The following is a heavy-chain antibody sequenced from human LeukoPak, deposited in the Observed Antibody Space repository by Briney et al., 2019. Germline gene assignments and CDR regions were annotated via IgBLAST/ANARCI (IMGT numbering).Heavy chain of an antibody. J-gene: IGHJ4*02. CDR2: INPSGGST. CDR3: ARAQQLRGFSY. V-gene: IGHV1-46*01. Sequence: ASVKVSCKASGYTFTSYYMHWVRQAPGQGLEWMGIINPSGGSTSYAQKFQGRVTMTRDTSTSTVYMELSSLRSEDTAVYYRARAQQLRGFSYWGQGTLVTVSS. D-gene: IGHD4-23*01. CDR1: GYTFTSYY.